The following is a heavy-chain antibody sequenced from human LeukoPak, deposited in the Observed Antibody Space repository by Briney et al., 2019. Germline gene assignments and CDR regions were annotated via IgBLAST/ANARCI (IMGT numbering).Heavy chain of an antibody. D-gene: IGHD3-9*01. CDR3: ARDLHDWSSWHTTGY. V-gene: IGHV3-33*01. CDR1: GFTFSTYG. J-gene: IGHJ4*02. Sequence: GGSLRLSCATSGFTFSTYGMHWVRQAPGKGLEWVAVIWYDGSNKYYTDSVKGRFTISRDNSRNTLYLQMNSLRAEDTAVYYCARDLHDWSSWHTTGYWGQGTLVTVSS. CDR2: IWYDGSNK.